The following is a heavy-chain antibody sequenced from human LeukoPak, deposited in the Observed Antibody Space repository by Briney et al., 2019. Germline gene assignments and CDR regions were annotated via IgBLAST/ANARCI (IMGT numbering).Heavy chain of an antibody. CDR3: ARDAVAGTEYYFDY. Sequence: GGSLRLSCAASGFTFSSYGMHWVRQAPGKGLEWVAVISYDGSNKYYADSVKGRFTISRDNSKDTLYLQMNSLRAEDTVVYYCARDAVAGTEYYFDYWGQGTLVTVSS. J-gene: IGHJ4*02. CDR2: ISYDGSNK. D-gene: IGHD6-19*01. V-gene: IGHV3-30*03. CDR1: GFTFSSYG.